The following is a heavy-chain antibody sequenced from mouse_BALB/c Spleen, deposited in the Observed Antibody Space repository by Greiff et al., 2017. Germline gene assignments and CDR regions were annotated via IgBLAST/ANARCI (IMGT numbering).Heavy chain of an antibody. Sequence: EVKLVESGGGLVKPGGSLKLSCAASGFTFSSYTMSWVRQTPEKRLEWVATLSSGGSYTYYPDSVKGRFTISRDNAKNTLYLQMSSLKSEDTAMYYCTRSSPYDYDGYYFDYWGQGTTLTVSS. V-gene: IGHV5-6-4*01. CDR1: GFTFSSYT. J-gene: IGHJ2*01. CDR2: LSSGGSYT. D-gene: IGHD2-4*01. CDR3: TRSSPYDYDGYYFDY.